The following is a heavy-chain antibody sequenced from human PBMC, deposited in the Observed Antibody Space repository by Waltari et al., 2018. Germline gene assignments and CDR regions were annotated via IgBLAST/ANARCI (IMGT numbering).Heavy chain of an antibody. CDR1: GGSFSGYY. D-gene: IGHD4-4*01. Sequence: QVQLQQWGAGLLKPSETLSLTCAVYGGSFSGYYWSWIRQPPGKGREWIGEINHSGSTNYNPSLKSRVTISVDTSKNQVSLKLSSVTAADTAVYYCARDRTVTLWVSYYYYGMDVWGQGTTVTVSS. CDR3: ARDRTVTLWVSYYYYGMDV. CDR2: INHSGST. V-gene: IGHV4-34*01. J-gene: IGHJ6*02.